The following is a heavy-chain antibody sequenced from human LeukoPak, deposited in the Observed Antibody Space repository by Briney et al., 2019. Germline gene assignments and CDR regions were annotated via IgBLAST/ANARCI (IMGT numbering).Heavy chain of an antibody. Sequence: ASVKVSSKASGYTFTSYGISWVRQAPGQGLEWMGWISAYNGNTNYAQKLQGRVTMTTDTSTSTAYMELRSLRSDDTAVYYCARDMPYDSSGYYYASRGQYYFDYWGQGTLVTVSS. CDR1: GYTFTSYG. CDR3: ARDMPYDSSGYYYASRGQYYFDY. V-gene: IGHV1-18*01. CDR2: ISAYNGNT. J-gene: IGHJ4*02. D-gene: IGHD3-22*01.